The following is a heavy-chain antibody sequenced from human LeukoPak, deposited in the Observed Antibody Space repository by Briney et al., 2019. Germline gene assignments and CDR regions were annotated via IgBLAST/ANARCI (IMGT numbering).Heavy chain of an antibody. J-gene: IGHJ4*02. CDR1: GYSFTSYW. Sequence: GESLKISCKGSGYSFTSYWIGWVGQMPGIGLEWMGIIYPGDSDTRYSPSFQGQVTISADKSTSTAYLQWSSLKASDTAMYYCARRSSGWYQDYWGQGTLVTVSS. CDR3: ARRSSGWYQDY. CDR2: IYPGDSDT. V-gene: IGHV5-51*01. D-gene: IGHD6-19*01.